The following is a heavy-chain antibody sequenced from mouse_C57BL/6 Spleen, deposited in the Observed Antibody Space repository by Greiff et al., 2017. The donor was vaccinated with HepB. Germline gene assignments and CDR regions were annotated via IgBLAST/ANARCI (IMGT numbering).Heavy chain of an antibody. CDR3: ARMGDYEGYFDY. CDR1: GYTFTSYW. CDR2: IDPSDSYT. V-gene: IGHV1-50*01. D-gene: IGHD2-4*01. Sequence: QVQLQQPGAELVKPGASVKLSCKASGYTFTSYWMQWVKQRPGQGLEWIGEIDPSDSYTNYNQKFKGKATLTVDTSSSTAYMQLSSLTSEDSAVYYCARMGDYEGYFDYWGQGTTLTVSS. J-gene: IGHJ2*01.